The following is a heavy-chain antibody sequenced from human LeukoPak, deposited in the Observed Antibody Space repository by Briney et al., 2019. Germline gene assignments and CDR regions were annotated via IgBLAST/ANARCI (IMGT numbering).Heavy chain of an antibody. V-gene: IGHV1-18*01. D-gene: IGHD1-26*01. CDR3: AATRFSGSYFGPDAFDI. CDR1: GYTFTSYG. Sequence: ASVKVSCKASGYTFTSYGISWVRQAPGQGLEWMGWISAYNGNTNYAQKLQGGVTMTTDTSTSTAYMELRSLRSDDTAVYYCAATRFSGSYFGPDAFDIWGQGTMVTVSS. CDR2: ISAYNGNT. J-gene: IGHJ3*02.